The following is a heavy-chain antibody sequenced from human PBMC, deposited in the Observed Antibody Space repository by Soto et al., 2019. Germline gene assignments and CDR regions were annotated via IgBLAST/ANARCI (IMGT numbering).Heavy chain of an antibody. V-gene: IGHV3-53*01. D-gene: IGHD3-9*01. CDR3: ARSFNDWTTYFDY. CDR1: GFAVSANY. Sequence: PGGSLRLSCAASGFAVSANYVTWVRQAPGKGLEWVSVLYTGGSAYYGDSVKGRFTISRDSSTNTLYLQMNSLKVGDTAFYFCARSFNDWTTYFDYWSEGTLVTVSS. J-gene: IGHJ4*02. CDR2: LYTGGSA.